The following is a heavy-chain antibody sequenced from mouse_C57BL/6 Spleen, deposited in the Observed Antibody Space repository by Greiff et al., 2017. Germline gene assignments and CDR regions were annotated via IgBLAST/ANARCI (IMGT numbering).Heavy chain of an antibody. D-gene: IGHD1-1*02. CDR2: ISYDGSN. CDR3: ARRQWVGAWFAY. J-gene: IGHJ3*01. CDR1: GYSITSGYY. Sequence: EVKLMESGPGLVKPSQSLSLTCSVTGYSITSGYYWNWIRQFPGNKLEWMGYISYDGSNNYNPSLKNRISITRDTSKNQFFLKLNSVTTEDTATYYCARRQWVGAWFAYWGQGTLVTVSA. V-gene: IGHV3-6*01.